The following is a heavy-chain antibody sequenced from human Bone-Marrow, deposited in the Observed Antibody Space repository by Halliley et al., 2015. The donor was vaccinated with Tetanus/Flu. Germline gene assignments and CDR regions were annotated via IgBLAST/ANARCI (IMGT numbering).Heavy chain of an antibody. Sequence: DFYYNWPPHHHPSLKSRVTISIDTPKTQFSPKLTSVTAAATAVYYCAREVVESSSYSFSLDYWGQGTLVTVSS. D-gene: IGHD6-13*01. J-gene: IGHJ4*02. CDR3: AREVVESSSYSFSLDY. V-gene: IGHV4-30-4*01. CDR2: FYYNWPP.